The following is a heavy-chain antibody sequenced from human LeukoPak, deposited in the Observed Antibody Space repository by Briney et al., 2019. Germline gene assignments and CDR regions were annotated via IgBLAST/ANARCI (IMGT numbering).Heavy chain of an antibody. CDR3: ARDDRGADGIMDV. D-gene: IGHD1-26*01. J-gene: IGHJ6*04. CDR1: GFTFSSYA. Sequence: GRSLRLSCAASGFTFSSYAMHWVRQAPGKGLESVAGISYDGNDKYYADSVKGRFTISRDNSRNTLYLQMNSLKTEDTAVYYCARDDRGADGIMDVWGKGTTVIVSP. V-gene: IGHV3-30*04. CDR2: ISYDGNDK.